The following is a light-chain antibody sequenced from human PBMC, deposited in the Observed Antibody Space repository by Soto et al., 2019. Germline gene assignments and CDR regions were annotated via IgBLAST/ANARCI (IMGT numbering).Light chain of an antibody. CDR3: CSYAGSSTLV. CDR2: EGS. J-gene: IGLJ3*02. Sequence: QSALTQPASVSGSPGQSITISCTGTSSDVGSYNLVSWYQQHPGKAPKLMIYEGSKRPSGVSNCFSGSKSGNTASLTISGLQAEDEADYYCCSYAGSSTLVFGGGTKVTVL. CDR1: SSDVGSYNL. V-gene: IGLV2-23*01.